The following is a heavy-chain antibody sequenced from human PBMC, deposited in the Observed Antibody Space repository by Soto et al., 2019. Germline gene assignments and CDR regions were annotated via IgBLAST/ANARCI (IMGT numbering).Heavy chain of an antibody. CDR1: GFTFSSYS. V-gene: IGHV3-48*02. Sequence: EVQLVESGGGLVQPGGSLRLSCEASGFTFSSYSMNWVRQAPGKGLEWVSYISSSSSTIYYADSVKGRFTISRENAKNSLYLQTNSLRDEDTAVYYCARDPEYSSSRYYYGMDVWGQGTTVTVSS. CDR2: ISSSSSTI. CDR3: ARDPEYSSSRYYYGMDV. J-gene: IGHJ6*02. D-gene: IGHD6-13*01.